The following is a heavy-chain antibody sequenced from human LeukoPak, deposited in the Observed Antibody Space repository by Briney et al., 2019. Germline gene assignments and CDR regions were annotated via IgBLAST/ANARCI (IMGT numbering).Heavy chain of an antibody. V-gene: IGHV4-39*07. Sequence: SETLSLTCTVSGGSISSSSYYWGWIRQPPGKGLEWIGSIYYSGSTYYNPSLKSRVAISVDTSKNQFSLKLSSVTAVDTAVYYSARARCRGNGLSAFDIWGQGTMVTVSS. D-gene: IGHD2-8*01. CDR2: IYYSGST. CDR1: GGSISSSSYY. CDR3: ARARCRGNGLSAFDI. J-gene: IGHJ3*02.